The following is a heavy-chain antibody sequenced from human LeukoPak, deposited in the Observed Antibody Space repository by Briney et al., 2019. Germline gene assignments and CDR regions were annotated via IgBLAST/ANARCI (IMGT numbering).Heavy chain of an antibody. D-gene: IGHD4-17*01. CDR3: ARDLGDYARFYYYYGMDV. CDR2: ISSSSSYI. J-gene: IGHJ6*02. Sequence: GGSLRLSCAASGFTFSSYSMNWVRQAPGKGLEWVSSISSSSSYIYYADSVKGRFTISRDNAKNSLYLQMNSLRAKDTAVYYCARDLGDYARFYYYYGMDVWGQGTTVTVSS. CDR1: GFTFSSYS. V-gene: IGHV3-21*01.